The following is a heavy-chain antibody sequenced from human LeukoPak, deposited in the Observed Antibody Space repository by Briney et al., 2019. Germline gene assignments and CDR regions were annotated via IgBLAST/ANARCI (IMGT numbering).Heavy chain of an antibody. CDR2: ISGSGGST. V-gene: IGHV3-23*01. CDR3: AGTYYYDKGAFDI. Sequence: PGGSLRLSCAAYGFTFSSYAMTWVRQAPGKGLEWVSTISGSGGSTFYADSVKGRFTISRDNSKNTLYLQMNSLRAEDTAVYYCAGTYYYDKGAFDIWGQGTMVTVSS. D-gene: IGHD3-22*01. J-gene: IGHJ3*02. CDR1: GFTFSSYA.